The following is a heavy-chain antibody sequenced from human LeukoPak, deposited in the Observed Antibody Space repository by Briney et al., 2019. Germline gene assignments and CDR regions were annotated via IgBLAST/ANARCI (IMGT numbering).Heavy chain of an antibody. J-gene: IGHJ6*02. CDR1: GFSFSRYY. CDR2: IFGGGGT. V-gene: IGHV3-66*01. CDR3: ASLRGMDV. Sequence: GGSLRLSCTASGFSFSRYYMSWVRQAPGKGLEWVSVIFGGGGTSYADSVEGRFTVSKDNSKNTLYLQMNSLRAEDTAVYYCASLRGMDVWGQGTTVTVSS.